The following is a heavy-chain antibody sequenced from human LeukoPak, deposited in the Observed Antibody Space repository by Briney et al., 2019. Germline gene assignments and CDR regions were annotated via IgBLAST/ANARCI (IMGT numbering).Heavy chain of an antibody. D-gene: IGHD1-26*01. CDR2: IHYSGSS. CDR1: GGSVSSDGCY. V-gene: IGHV4-61*08. J-gene: IGHJ4*02. Sequence: SETLSLTCTVSGGSVSSDGCYWTWIRQPPGKGLEWIGYIHYSGSSNYSPSLKSRVTMSLDTSKNQFSLKLSSVTAADTAVYFCARVDSGTYYMPFDYWGQGSLVTVSS. CDR3: ARVDSGTYYMPFDY.